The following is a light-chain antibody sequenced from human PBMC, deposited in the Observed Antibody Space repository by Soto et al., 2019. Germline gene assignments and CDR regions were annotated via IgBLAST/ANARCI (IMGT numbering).Light chain of an antibody. CDR3: SSYTSTSTRVV. CDR2: EVS. J-gene: IGLJ2*01. V-gene: IGLV2-14*02. CDR1: SSDIGSYDL. Sequence: QSALTQPASVSGSPGQSITISCTGTSSDIGSYDLVSWYQQYPGNAPKLLIYEVSNRPSGVSSRFSGSKSANTASLTISGLQAEDEADYYCSSYTSTSTRVVFGGGTKLTVL.